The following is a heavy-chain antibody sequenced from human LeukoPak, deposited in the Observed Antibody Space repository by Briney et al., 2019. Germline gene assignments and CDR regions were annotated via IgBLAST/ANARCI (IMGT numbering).Heavy chain of an antibody. D-gene: IGHD1-26*01. CDR1: GFTFSGFW. V-gene: IGHV3-7*01. CDR2: IQQDGSER. Sequence: GGSLRLSCAASGFTFSGFWMSWVRQTPGKGLEWVANIQQDGSERYYVDSVKGRFTISRDNAKNSLYLQMNSLRAEDTAVYYCARDKVVGATYFDYWGQGTLVTVSS. CDR3: ARDKVVGATYFDY. J-gene: IGHJ4*02.